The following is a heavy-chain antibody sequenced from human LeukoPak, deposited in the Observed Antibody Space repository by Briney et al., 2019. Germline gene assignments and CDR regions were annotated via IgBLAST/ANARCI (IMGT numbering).Heavy chain of an antibody. J-gene: IGHJ4*02. V-gene: IGHV3-33*01. CDR1: GFTFSSYG. CDR2: IGYDGSNK. D-gene: IGHD3-16*02. CDR3: AREDVYGSYQDY. Sequence: GGSLRLSCAASGFTFSSYGMHWVRQAPGKGLEWVAVIGYDGSNKYYADSVKGRFTISRDNSKNTLYLQMNSLRAEDTAVYYCAREDVYGSYQDYWGQGTQVTVSS.